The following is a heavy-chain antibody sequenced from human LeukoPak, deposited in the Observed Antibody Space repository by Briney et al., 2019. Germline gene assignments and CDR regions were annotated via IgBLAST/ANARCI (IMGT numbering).Heavy chain of an antibody. CDR1: GFTFSAYA. V-gene: IGHV3-66*01. CDR3: ARSKPPAVKDYYGLDV. Sequence: GGSLRLSCEASGFTFSAYAMTWVRQAPGKGLEWVSVIYSGGSTYYVDSVKGRFTISRDNSKNTLYLQMNSLRAEDTAMYFCARSKPPAVKDYYGLDVWGQGTTVTVSS. D-gene: IGHD6-13*01. J-gene: IGHJ6*02. CDR2: IYSGGST.